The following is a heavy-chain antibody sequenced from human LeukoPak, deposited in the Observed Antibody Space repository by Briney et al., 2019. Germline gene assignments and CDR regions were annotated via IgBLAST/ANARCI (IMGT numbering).Heavy chain of an antibody. CDR2: TYYRSKWYH. V-gene: IGHV6-1*01. CDR3: ASVPHYSSGWYLAFDI. D-gene: IGHD6-19*01. Sequence: SQTLSLTCDISGDSVSRESVAWNWIRQSPSRGLEWLGRTYYRSKWYHDYAVSVKSRTIINPDTSKKHFSLHLNSVTPEDTAVYYCASVPHYSSGWYLAFDIWGQGTMVTVSS. CDR1: GDSVSRESVA. J-gene: IGHJ3*02.